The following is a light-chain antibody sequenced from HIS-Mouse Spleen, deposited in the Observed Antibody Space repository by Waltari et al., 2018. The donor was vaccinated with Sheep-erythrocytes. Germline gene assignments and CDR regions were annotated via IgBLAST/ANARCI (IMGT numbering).Light chain of an antibody. CDR3: SSYAGSNNYV. J-gene: IGLJ1*01. CDR2: EVS. V-gene: IGLV2-8*01. CDR1: SSDVGGYNY. Sequence: QSALTQPPSASGSPGQSVTISCTGTSSDVGGYNYVSWYHQHPGKAPKLMIYEVSKRPSWVPVRFSASKSGNTAFLTVSGLQAEDEADYYCSSYAGSNNYVFGTGTKVTVL.